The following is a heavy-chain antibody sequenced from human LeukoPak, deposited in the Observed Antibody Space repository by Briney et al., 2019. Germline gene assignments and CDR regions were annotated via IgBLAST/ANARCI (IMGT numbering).Heavy chain of an antibody. D-gene: IGHD2-2*01. CDR2: MNPNSGNT. CDR3: ARGIGYCSSTSCYLSLLNRYYYYYYMGV. CDR1: GYTFTSYD. J-gene: IGHJ6*03. Sequence: GASVKVSCKASGYTFTSYDINWVRQATGQGLEWMGWMNPNSGNTGYAQKFQGRVTITRNTSISTAYMELSSLRSEDTAVYYCARGIGYCSSTSCYLSLLNRYYYYYYMGVWGKGNTVTVSS. V-gene: IGHV1-8*03.